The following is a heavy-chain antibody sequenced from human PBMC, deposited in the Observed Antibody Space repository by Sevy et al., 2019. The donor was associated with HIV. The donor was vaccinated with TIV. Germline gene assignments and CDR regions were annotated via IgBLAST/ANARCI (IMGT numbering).Heavy chain of an antibody. CDR3: ARNWNRSAYYYYYYGMDV. V-gene: IGHV4-34*01. CDR1: GGSFSGYY. J-gene: IGHJ6*02. CDR2: INHSGST. D-gene: IGHD1-1*01. Sequence: SGTLSLTCAVYGGSFSGYYWSWIRQPPGKGLEWIGEINHSGSTNYNPSLKSRVTISVDTSKNQFSLKLSSVTAADTAVYYCARNWNRSAYYYYYYGMDVWGQGTTVTVSS.